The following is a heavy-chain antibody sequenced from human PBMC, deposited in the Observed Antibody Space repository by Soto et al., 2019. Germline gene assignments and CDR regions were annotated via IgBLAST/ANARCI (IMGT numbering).Heavy chain of an antibody. V-gene: IGHV3-23*01. D-gene: IGHD3-10*01. J-gene: IGHJ6*02. CDR2: MSGDGGST. CDR1: GFTFSNYA. Sequence: GGSLRLSCAVSGFTFSNYAMIWVRQAPGKGLEWVSVMSGDGGSTYYADSVKGRFTISRDNSKNTLYLQMNSLRAEDTAVYYCAEGYLGDYYYGMDVWGQGTTVTVSS. CDR3: AEGYLGDYYYGMDV.